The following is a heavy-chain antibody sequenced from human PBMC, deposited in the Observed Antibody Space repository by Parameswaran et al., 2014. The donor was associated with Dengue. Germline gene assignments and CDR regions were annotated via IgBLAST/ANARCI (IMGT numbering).Heavy chain of an antibody. CDR2: IYYSGST. Sequence: ASETLSLTCTVSGGSISSSSYYWGWIRQPPGKGLEWIGSIYYSGSTYYNPSLKSRVTISVDTSKNQFSLKLSSVTAADTAVYYCTRHETGGRTFWSGYYLHYYYGMDVWGQGDHGHRLL. D-gene: IGHD3-3*01. CDR3: TRHETGGRTFWSGYYLHYYYGMDV. CDR1: GGSISSSSYY. V-gene: IGHV4-39*01. J-gene: IGHJ6*02.